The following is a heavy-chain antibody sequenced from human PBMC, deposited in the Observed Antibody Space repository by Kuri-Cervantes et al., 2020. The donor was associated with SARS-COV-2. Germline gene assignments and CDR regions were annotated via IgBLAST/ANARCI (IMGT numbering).Heavy chain of an antibody. V-gene: IGHV1-69*04. CDR3: ARVDSTLVMSFDYYYFDC. CDR1: GGTFSSNA. J-gene: IGHJ4*02. D-gene: IGHD5-12*01. Sequence: SVKVSCKASGGTFSSNAISWVRQAPGQGLEWMGRIIPIMGTEKFAQKFQGRVTISVDKSTTTAYMELSSLSSEDTAVYYCARVDSTLVMSFDYYYFDCWGQGTLVTVSS. CDR2: IIPIMGTE.